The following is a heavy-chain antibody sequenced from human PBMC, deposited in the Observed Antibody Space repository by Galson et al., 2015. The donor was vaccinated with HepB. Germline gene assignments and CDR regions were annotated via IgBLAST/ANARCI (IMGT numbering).Heavy chain of an antibody. V-gene: IGHV3-23*01. J-gene: IGHJ4*02. Sequence: SLRLSCAASGFTFSSYAMSWVRQAPGKGLEWVSAISGSGGSTYYADSVKGRFTISRDNSKNTLYLQMNSLTAEDTAVYYCAKATHFWSGYPDYWGQGTLVTVSS. CDR2: ISGSGGST. D-gene: IGHD3-3*02. CDR3: AKATHFWSGYPDY. CDR1: GFTFSSYA.